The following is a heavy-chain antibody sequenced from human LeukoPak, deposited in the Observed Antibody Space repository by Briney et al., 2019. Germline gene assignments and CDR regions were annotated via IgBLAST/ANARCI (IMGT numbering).Heavy chain of an antibody. V-gene: IGHV3-7*01. J-gene: IGHJ4*02. D-gene: IGHD6-13*01. CDR2: MNQDGSEK. Sequence: GGSLRLSCAASGFTFSSYWMSWVRQAPGKGLEWVANMNQDGSEKYYVDSVKGRFTISRDNAKNSLFLQMNSLRAEDTAVYYCVGASPSSWYDYWGQGTLVTVSS. CDR3: VGASPSSWYDY. CDR1: GFTFSSYW.